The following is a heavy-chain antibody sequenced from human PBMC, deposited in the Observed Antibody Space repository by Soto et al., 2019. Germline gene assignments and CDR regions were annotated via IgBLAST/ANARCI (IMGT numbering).Heavy chain of an antibody. J-gene: IGHJ4*02. CDR1: GLTFSSCE. V-gene: IGHV3-48*03. D-gene: IGHD2-8*01. CDR3: AGRYCTNGVCHLGLSDF. Sequence: VGSLRLSCAASGLTFSSCEMNWVRQAPGKGLEWVSYIGTRGSTTYYADSVKGRFSISRDNAQSSLFLQMNSLRAEDTAVYYCAGRYCTNGVCHLGLSDFWGQGTLVTVSS. CDR2: IGTRGSTT.